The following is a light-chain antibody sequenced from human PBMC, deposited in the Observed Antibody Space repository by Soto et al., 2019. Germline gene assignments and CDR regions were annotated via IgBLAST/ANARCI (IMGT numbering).Light chain of an antibody. V-gene: IGKV1-5*03. Sequence: DIQMTQSPSTLSASLGDRVNITCRTTHNIARWLAWYQHKPGKGPKLLIYHASTLEGGISSRFSGSGSGTEFTLTISSLQTDDFATYYCQQYDSYPRTFGQGTKVE. CDR2: HAS. CDR1: HNIARW. J-gene: IGKJ1*01. CDR3: QQYDSYPRT.